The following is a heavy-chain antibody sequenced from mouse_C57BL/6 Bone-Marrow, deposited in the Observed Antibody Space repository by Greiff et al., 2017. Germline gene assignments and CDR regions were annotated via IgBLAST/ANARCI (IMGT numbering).Heavy chain of an antibody. CDR2: IYPYNGVS. D-gene: IGHD2-5*01. Sequence: VQLQQSGPELVKPGASVTISCKASGYSFTGYYMHWVKQSHGNILDWIGYIYPYNGVSSYNQKFKGKATLTVDKYSRTAYMELHSLTSEDSAIYYCAIRMNSNYLAYWGQGTLVTVSA. CDR3: AIRMNSNYLAY. CDR1: GYSFTGYY. V-gene: IGHV1-31*01. J-gene: IGHJ3*01.